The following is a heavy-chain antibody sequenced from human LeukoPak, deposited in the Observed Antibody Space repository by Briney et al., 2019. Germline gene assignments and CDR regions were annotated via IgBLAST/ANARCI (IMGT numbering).Heavy chain of an antibody. J-gene: IGHJ4*02. D-gene: IGHD2-15*01. CDR3: ARDPFVCSGGSCYPH. CDR2: ISSSSSYI. V-gene: IGHV3-21*01. CDR1: GFTFSSDS. Sequence: PEGSLRLSCAASGFTFSSDSMSWVRQATGKGLEWVSSISSSSSYIYYADSVKGRFTISRDNAKNSLYLQMNSLRAEDTAVYYCARDPFVCSGGSCYPHWGQGTLVTVSS.